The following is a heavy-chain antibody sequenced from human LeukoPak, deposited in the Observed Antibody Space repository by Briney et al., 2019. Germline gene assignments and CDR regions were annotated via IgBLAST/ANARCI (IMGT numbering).Heavy chain of an antibody. Sequence: SETLSLTCAVSGGSISSSNWWSWVRQPPGKGLEWIGEIYHSGSTNYNPSLKSRVTISVDKSKNQFSLRLSSVAAADTAVYYCARTGYSSGWFDYWGQGTLVTVSS. D-gene: IGHD6-19*01. CDR1: GGSISSSNW. CDR2: IYHSGST. J-gene: IGHJ4*02. CDR3: ARTGYSSGWFDY. V-gene: IGHV4-4*02.